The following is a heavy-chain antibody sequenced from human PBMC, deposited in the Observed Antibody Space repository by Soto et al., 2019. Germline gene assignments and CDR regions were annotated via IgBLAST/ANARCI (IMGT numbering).Heavy chain of an antibody. CDR3: ERVIRFLDLDAFDI. D-gene: IGHD3-3*01. J-gene: IGHJ3*02. Sequence: ASETLSCPSFGSSFTSSDNNCVRKVPGQGLEWMGWMNPNSGNTGYAQKFQGRVTMTRNTSISTAYMELSSLRSEDTAVYYCERVIRFLDLDAFDIWGQGTMVT. CDR1: GSSFTSSD. CDR2: MNPNSGNT. V-gene: IGHV1-8*01.